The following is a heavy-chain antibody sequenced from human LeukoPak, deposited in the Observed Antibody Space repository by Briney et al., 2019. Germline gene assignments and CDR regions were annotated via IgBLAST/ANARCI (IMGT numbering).Heavy chain of an antibody. CDR3: TTTVIAVAEPHDY. Sequence: GGSLRLSCAASGFTFDDYGMSWVRQAPGKGLEWVGRIKSKTDGGTTDYAAPVKGRFTISRDDSKNTLYLQMNSLKTEDTAVYYCTTTVIAVAEPHDYWGQGTLVTISS. CDR1: GFTFDDYG. D-gene: IGHD6-19*01. J-gene: IGHJ4*02. V-gene: IGHV3-15*01. CDR2: IKSKTDGGTT.